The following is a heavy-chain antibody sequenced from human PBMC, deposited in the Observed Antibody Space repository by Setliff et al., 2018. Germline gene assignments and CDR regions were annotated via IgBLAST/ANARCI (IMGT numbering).Heavy chain of an antibody. D-gene: IGHD6-13*01. Sequence: ASVKVSCKASGYIFTDYYMHWVRQAPGQELGWMGRINPNSGGTNYAQKFQGRVAMTTDTSTSTAYMELRSLIFDDTAIYYCARDLLRSSSWRPDVFDVWVQGTMVTVSS. J-gene: IGHJ3*01. CDR2: INPNSGGT. CDR1: GYIFTDYY. CDR3: ARDLLRSSSWRPDVFDV. V-gene: IGHV1-2*06.